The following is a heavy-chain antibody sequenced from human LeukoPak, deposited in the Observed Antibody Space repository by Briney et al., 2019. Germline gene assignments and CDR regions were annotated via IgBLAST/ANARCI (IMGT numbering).Heavy chain of an antibody. CDR3: ATGKLDASGFDFMLPF. CDR2: FSRDGVNR. CDR1: GFSFSNSA. V-gene: IGHV3-30*10. D-gene: IGHD5-12*01. Sequence: PGGSLRLSCAASGFSFSNSAMHWVRQAPGKGLEWVAVFSRDGVNRYYRDSVKGRFTISRDNSKKTLYLQMNSLRLEDTAIYCCATGKLDASGFDFMLPFWGQGTLVSVSS. J-gene: IGHJ4*02.